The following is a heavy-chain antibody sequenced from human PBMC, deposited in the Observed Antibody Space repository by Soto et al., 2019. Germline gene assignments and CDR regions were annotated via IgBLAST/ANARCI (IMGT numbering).Heavy chain of an antibody. V-gene: IGHV1-69*01. CDR1: GGTFSSYA. D-gene: IGHD6-13*01. J-gene: IGHJ6*02. Sequence: QVQLVQSGAEVKKPGSSMKVSCKASGGTFSSYAISWVRQAPGQGLEWMGGIIPIFGTANDAQKFQGRVTITADESTSTAYMELSSLRSEDTAVYYCARPSAAHYYYYYGIDVWGQGTTVTVSS. CDR2: IIPIFGTA. CDR3: ARPSAAHYYYYYGIDV.